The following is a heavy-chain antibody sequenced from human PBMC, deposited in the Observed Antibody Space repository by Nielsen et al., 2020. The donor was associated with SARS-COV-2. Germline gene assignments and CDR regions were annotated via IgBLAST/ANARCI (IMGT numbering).Heavy chain of an antibody. J-gene: IGHJ5*02. CDR3: ARQRGGKAPFDP. Sequence: LRLSCTVPGGSISSGGYYWSWIRQHPGKGLEWIGYIYYSGSTYYNPSLKSRVTISVDTSKNQFSLKLSSVTAADTAVYYCARQRGGKAPFDPWGQGTLVTVSS. V-gene: IGHV4-31*03. CDR1: GGSISSGGYY. CDR2: IYYSGST. D-gene: IGHD3-16*01.